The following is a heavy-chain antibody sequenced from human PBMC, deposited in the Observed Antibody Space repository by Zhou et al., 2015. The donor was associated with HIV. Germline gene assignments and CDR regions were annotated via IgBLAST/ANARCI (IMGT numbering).Heavy chain of an antibody. J-gene: IGHJ4*02. CDR1: GFTFSSYG. D-gene: IGHD3-16*02. Sequence: QVQLVESGGGVVQPGRSLRLSCTASGFTFSSYGMNWVRQAPGKGLEWVAAIWFDGSKEYYADSVKGRFAISRDNSKNTLYLQMSSLRAEDTAVYYCARWNYVWGSYRSALGYWGQGTLVIVSS. V-gene: IGHV3-33*01. CDR2: IWFDGSKE. CDR3: ARWNYVWGSYRSALGY.